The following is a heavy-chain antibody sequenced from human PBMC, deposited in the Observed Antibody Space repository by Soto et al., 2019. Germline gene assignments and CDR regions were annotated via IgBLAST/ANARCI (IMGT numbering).Heavy chain of an antibody. D-gene: IGHD2-2*01. CDR2: ISYDGSDK. Sequence: PGGSLRLSCAASGFTFSSYGMHWVRQAPGKGLEWVAVISYDGSDKYYADSVKGRFTISRDNSKNTLYLQMNGLRAEDTAVYYCAKKYCSSTSCYFTIDYWGQGTLVTVSS. V-gene: IGHV3-30*18. CDR3: AKKYCSSTSCYFTIDY. CDR1: GFTFSSYG. J-gene: IGHJ4*02.